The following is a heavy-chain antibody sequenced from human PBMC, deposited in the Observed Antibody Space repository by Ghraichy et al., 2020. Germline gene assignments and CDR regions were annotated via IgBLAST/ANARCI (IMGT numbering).Heavy chain of an antibody. CDR1: GGSFSGYY. Sequence: SQTLSLTCAVYGGSFSGYYWSWIRQPPGKGLEWIGEINHSGSTNYNPSLKSRVTISVDTSKNQFSLNLSSVTAADTAVYYWARSLYCSGGSCYGWFDPWGQGTLVTVSS. CDR2: INHSGST. CDR3: ARSLYCSGGSCYGWFDP. V-gene: IGHV4-34*01. J-gene: IGHJ5*02. D-gene: IGHD2-15*01.